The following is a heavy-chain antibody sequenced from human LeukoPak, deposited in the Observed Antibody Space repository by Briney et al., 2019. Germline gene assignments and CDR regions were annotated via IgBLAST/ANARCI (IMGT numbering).Heavy chain of an antibody. Sequence: ASVKVSCKASGYTFTSYGISWVRQAPGQGLEWMGWISAYNGNTNYAQKLQGRVTMTTDTSTSTAYMELRSLRSDDTAVYHCARQLTYYYGSGSDYWGQGTLVTVSS. CDR2: ISAYNGNT. CDR1: GYTFTSYG. J-gene: IGHJ4*02. V-gene: IGHV1-18*01. D-gene: IGHD3-10*01. CDR3: ARQLTYYYGSGSDY.